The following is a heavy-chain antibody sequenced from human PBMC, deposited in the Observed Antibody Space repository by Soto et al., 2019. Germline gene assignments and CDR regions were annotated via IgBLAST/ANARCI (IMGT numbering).Heavy chain of an antibody. CDR2: ISNSGRT. D-gene: IGHD3-10*01. CDR3: ARADYATGSYYPDY. J-gene: IGHJ4*01. Sequence: QVQLQESGPGLVKPSQTLSLTCTVSGGSVRRGNYYWSWIRQFPVQGLEWIGYISNSGRTHYNPSLMSRITILVDTSKNQFFLELSSVTAADTALYYFARADYATGSYYPDYWGHGTLVTVSS. V-gene: IGHV4-31*03. CDR1: GGSVRRGNYY.